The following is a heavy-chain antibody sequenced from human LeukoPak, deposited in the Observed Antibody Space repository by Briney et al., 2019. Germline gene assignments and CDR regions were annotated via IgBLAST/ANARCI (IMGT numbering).Heavy chain of an antibody. CDR1: GFTFSSYW. J-gene: IGHJ4*02. CDR3: ARERSGSSCQDC. V-gene: IGHV3-7*01. D-gene: IGHD2-2*01. Sequence: GGSLRLSCAASGFTFSSYWMSWLRQAPGKGLEWVANIKQDGSEKSYVDSVRGRFTISRDNAKNSLYLQINGLRAEDTAVYYCARERSGSSCQDCWGRGTLVTVSS. CDR2: IKQDGSEK.